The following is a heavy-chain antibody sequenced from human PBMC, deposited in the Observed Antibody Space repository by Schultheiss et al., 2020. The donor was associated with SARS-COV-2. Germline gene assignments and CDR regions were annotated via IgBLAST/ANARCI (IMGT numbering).Heavy chain of an antibody. D-gene: IGHD3-16*01. CDR1: GDSISSYY. CDR3: AWGILGALDY. V-gene: IGHV4-59*01. CDR2: IEYSGST. J-gene: IGHJ4*02. Sequence: SETLSLTCTVSGDSISSYYWSWIRQPPGKGLEWIGYIEYSGSTTYNPSLKSRVTMSIDTSKNQFSLRLSSVTAADTAVYYCAWGILGALDYWGQGILVTVSS.